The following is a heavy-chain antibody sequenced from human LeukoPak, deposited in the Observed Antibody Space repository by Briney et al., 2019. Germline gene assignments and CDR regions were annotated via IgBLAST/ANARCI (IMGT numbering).Heavy chain of an antibody. V-gene: IGHV3-23*01. CDR2: ISGSGST. CDR3: AKDLTYGEYAGGDAFDI. Sequence: GGSLRLSCAASGFTFRTYGMDWVRQAPGKGLEWVSVISGSGSTYYADSVKGRFTISRDNSKNTLYLQMNSLRAEDTAVYYCAKDLTYGEYAGGDAFDIWGQGTMVTVSS. CDR1: GFTFRTYG. D-gene: IGHD4-17*01. J-gene: IGHJ3*02.